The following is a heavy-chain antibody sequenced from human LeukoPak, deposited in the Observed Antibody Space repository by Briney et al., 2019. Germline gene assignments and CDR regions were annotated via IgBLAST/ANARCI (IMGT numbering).Heavy chain of an antibody. CDR1: GFTVSSNY. D-gene: IGHD6-19*01. V-gene: IGHV3-66*01. CDR2: IYSCGTT. CDR3: AREEPGIAVAGAFDI. Sequence: PGGSLRLSCAAPGFTVSSNYMNWVRQAPGKGLEWVSIIYSCGTTNYADSVKGRFTISRDSSKNTLCLQMNSLRAEDTAVYYCAREEPGIAVAGAFDIWGQGTMVTVSS. J-gene: IGHJ3*02.